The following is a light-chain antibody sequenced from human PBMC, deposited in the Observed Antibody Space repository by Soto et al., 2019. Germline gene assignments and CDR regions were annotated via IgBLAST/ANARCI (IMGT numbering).Light chain of an antibody. Sequence: EFVLTQSPGTLSLSPGERATLSCRASQTVRNNYLAWYQQKPGQAPRLLIYDASSRATGIPDRFSGSGSGTDFTLTISRLEPEDFAVYYCQQYGNSIPITFGQGTRLEIK. V-gene: IGKV3-20*01. CDR1: QTVRNNY. CDR3: QQYGNSIPIT. J-gene: IGKJ5*01. CDR2: DAS.